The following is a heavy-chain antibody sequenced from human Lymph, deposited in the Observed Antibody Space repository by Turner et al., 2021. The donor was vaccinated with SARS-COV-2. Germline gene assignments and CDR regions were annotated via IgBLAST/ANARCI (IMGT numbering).Heavy chain of an antibody. J-gene: IGHJ6*02. CDR1: GLTVSSNY. CDR3: ARDLDTAGGMDV. Sequence: VQLVASGGGLFQPGGSLRLSCAASGLTVSSNYMTWVRQAPGKGLEWVSVIYSGGSTYCADTVKGGFTISRHNSKNTLYLQMNSLRAEDTAVYYCARDLDTAGGMDVWGQGTTVTVSS. V-gene: IGHV3-53*04. D-gene: IGHD5-18*01. CDR2: IYSGGST.